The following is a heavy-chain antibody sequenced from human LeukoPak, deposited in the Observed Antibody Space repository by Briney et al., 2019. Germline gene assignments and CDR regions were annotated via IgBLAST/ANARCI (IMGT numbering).Heavy chain of an antibody. CDR3: ASGLGISSGGSCYSY. V-gene: IGHV1-2*06. J-gene: IGHJ4*02. D-gene: IGHD2-15*01. CDR2: INPNSGGT. CDR1: GYTFTGYY. Sequence: ASVKVSCKASGYTFTGYYMHWVRQAPGQGLEWMGRINPNSGGTNYAQKFQGRVTMTRDTSISTAYMELSRLRSDDTAVYYCASGLGISSGGSCYSYWGQGTLVTVSS.